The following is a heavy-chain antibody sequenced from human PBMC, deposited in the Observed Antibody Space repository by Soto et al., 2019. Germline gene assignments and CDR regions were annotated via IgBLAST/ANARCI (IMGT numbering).Heavy chain of an antibody. J-gene: IGHJ6*04. D-gene: IGHD2-15*01. CDR1: GGSISNHY. V-gene: IGHV4-59*11. Sequence: SETLSLTCTVSGGSISNHYWSWIRQPPGKGLEWIGYIYYNGNTNYNPSLKSRVTMSVDTSKNQISLKLSSVTAADTAVYYCAREFPATNRYCSGGSCYRNAYRMDVWGKATTVNVSS. CDR2: IYYNGNT. CDR3: AREFPATNRYCSGGSCYRNAYRMDV.